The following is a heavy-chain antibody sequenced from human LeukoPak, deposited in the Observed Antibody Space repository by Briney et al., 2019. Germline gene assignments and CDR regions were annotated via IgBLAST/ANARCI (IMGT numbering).Heavy chain of an antibody. CDR1: GFTFDDYA. Sequence: GGSLRLSCAASGFTFDDYAMHWVRQAPGKGLEWVSGISWNSGSIGYADSVKGRFTISRDNAKNSLYLQMNSLRAEDMALYYCARIYGDYAPHRYFDLWGRGTLVTVSS. J-gene: IGHJ2*01. CDR3: ARIYGDYAPHRYFDL. D-gene: IGHD4-17*01. CDR2: ISWNSGSI. V-gene: IGHV3-9*03.